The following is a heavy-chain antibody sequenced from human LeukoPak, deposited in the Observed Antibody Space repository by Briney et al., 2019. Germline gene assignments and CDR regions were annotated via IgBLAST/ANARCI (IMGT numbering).Heavy chain of an antibody. Sequence: GASVKVSCKASGGTFSRYAISWVRQAPGQGLEWLGGIIPIFGTANYAQKFQGRVPITPDESTSTAYMELSSLRSEDTAVYYCARDMRAARSNWFDPWGQGTLVTVSS. CDR2: IIPIFGTA. D-gene: IGHD6-6*01. CDR3: ARDMRAARSNWFDP. CDR1: GGTFSRYA. J-gene: IGHJ5*02. V-gene: IGHV1-69*13.